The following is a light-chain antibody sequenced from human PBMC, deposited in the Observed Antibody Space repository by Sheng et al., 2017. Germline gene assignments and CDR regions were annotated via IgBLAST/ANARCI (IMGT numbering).Light chain of an antibody. V-gene: IGKV3-20*01. CDR3: QQHTTSPPTWT. J-gene: IGKJ1*01. Sequence: EIVLTQSPGTLSLSPGERATLSCRASQSVSNYLAWYQQKPGQAPRLLMSGASNRASGIPDRFSGSGSGSDFTLTIGRLEPEDFAVYYCQQHTTSPPTWTFGQGTKVEFK. CDR1: QSVSNY. CDR2: GAS.